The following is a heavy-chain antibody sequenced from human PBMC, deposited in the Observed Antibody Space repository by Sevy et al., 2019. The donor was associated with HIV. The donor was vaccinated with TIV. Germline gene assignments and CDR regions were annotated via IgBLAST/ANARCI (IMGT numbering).Heavy chain of an antibody. CDR3: ARESIATVGDFDY. CDR2: IYYGGST. CDR1: GGSFNNYY. D-gene: IGHD6-13*01. Sequence: SETLSLTCTVSGGSFNNYYWSWIRQPPGKGLQWIGYIYYGGSTNYNPSLKSRVTMSLDTSKNQFSLKLSSVTAADTAIYYCARESIATVGDFDYWGQGTLVTVSS. V-gene: IGHV4-59*01. J-gene: IGHJ4*02.